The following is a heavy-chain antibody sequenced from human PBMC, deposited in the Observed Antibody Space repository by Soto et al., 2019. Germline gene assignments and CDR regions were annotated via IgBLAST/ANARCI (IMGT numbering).Heavy chain of an antibody. V-gene: IGHV3-21*01. CDR2: ISSSSTYI. CDR3: VRARATDSRPDY. CDR1: GFTFSLYS. J-gene: IGHJ4*02. D-gene: IGHD3-22*01. Sequence: KPGGSLRLSCIASGFTFSLYSMIWVRQAPGKGLEWVSSISSSSTYIYYTDSLKGRFSISRDNAKNSLYLQMDSLRVEDTATYYCVRARATDSRPDYWGQGTLVTSPQ.